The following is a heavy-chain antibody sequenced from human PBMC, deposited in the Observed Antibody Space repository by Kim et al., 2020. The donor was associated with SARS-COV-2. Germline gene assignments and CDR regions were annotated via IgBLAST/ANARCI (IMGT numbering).Heavy chain of an antibody. CDR2: IYPGDSDT. J-gene: IGHJ4*02. CDR3: ARLGEQRECGGDCYSDY. V-gene: IGHV5-51*01. Sequence: GESLKISCKGSGYSFTSYWIGWVRQMPGKGLEWMGIIYPGDSDTRYSPSFQGQVTISADKSISTAYLQWSSLKASDTAMYYCARLGEQRECGGDCYSDYWGQGTLVTVSS. CDR1: GYSFTSYW. D-gene: IGHD2-21*02.